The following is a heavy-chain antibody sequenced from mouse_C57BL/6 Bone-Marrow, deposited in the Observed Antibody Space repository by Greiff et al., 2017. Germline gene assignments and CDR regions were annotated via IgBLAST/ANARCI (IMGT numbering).Heavy chain of an antibody. CDR3: ASGYGSSPDY. V-gene: IGHV1-69*01. J-gene: IGHJ2*01. Sequence: VKLKQPGAELVMPGASVKLSCKASGYTFTSYWMHWVKQRPGQGLEWIGEFDPSGSYTNYNQKFKGKSTLTIDKSSSTAEMQLSRLTSEDSAVYYCASGYGSSPDYWGQGTTLTVSS. CDR2: FDPSGSYT. D-gene: IGHD1-1*01. CDR1: GYTFTSYW.